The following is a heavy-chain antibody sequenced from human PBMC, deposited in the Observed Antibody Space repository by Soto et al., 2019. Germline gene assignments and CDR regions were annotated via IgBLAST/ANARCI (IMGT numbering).Heavy chain of an antibody. CDR3: ARAIFGVVIILRWFDP. CDR2: INHSGST. D-gene: IGHD3-3*01. V-gene: IGHV4-34*01. Sequence: SETLSLTCAVYGGSFSGYYWSWIRQPPGKGLEWIGEINHSGSTNYNPSLKSRVTISVDTSKNQFSLKLSSVTAADTAVYYCARAIFGVVIILRWFDPWGQGTLVTVSS. J-gene: IGHJ5*02. CDR1: GGSFSGYY.